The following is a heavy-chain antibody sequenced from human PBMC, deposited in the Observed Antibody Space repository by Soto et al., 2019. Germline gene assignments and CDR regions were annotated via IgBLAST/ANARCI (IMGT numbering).Heavy chain of an antibody. CDR1: DDSINSDKYY. V-gene: IGHV4-39*01. CDR2: IYYRGNA. D-gene: IGHD6-19*01. Sequence: PSETLSLTCSVSDDSINSDKYYWGWIRQPPGKGLEWIGSIYYRGNAYYNPSLQTRVTISLDKSRSQFSLKLNSVTAADTAVYYCARPYSSGWWDYYYGMDVWGQGTTVTVSS. J-gene: IGHJ6*02. CDR3: ARPYSSGWWDYYYGMDV.